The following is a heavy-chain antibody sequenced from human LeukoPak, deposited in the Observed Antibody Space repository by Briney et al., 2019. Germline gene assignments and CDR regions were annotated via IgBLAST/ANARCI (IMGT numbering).Heavy chain of an antibody. J-gene: IGHJ4*02. CDR1: GFTFSSYW. CDR2: IKQDGSEK. D-gene: IGHD5-12*01. CDR3: ASLSGSGHDYYIDY. Sequence: GSLRLSCAASGFTFSSYWMSWVRPAPGKGLEWVANIKQDGSEKYYVDSVKGRFTISRDNAKNSLYLQMNSLRAEDTAVYYCASLSGSGHDYYIDYWGQGTLVTVSS. V-gene: IGHV3-7*01.